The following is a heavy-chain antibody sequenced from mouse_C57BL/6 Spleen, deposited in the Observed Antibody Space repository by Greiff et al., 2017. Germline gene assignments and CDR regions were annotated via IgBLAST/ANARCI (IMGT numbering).Heavy chain of an antibody. J-gene: IGHJ2*01. Sequence: DVLLLESGGGLVKPGASLKLSCAASGFTFSDYGMNWVRQAPGKGLEWVAYISPGSSTIYYADTVKGRCTISRDNAKNTLFLQMTSLRSEDTAMYYCARGGSDYWGQGTTLTVSS. CDR3: ARGGSDY. D-gene: IGHD3-1*01. V-gene: IGHV5-17*01. CDR1: GFTFSDYG. CDR2: ISPGSSTI.